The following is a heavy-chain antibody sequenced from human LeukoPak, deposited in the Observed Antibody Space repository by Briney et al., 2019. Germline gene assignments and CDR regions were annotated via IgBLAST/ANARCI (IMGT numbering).Heavy chain of an antibody. CDR2: IYYSGST. CDR1: GGSIRSSSYY. Sequence: SETLSLTCTVSGGSIRSSSYYWGWIRQPPGKGLEWIGSIYYSGSTYYNPSLKSRVTISVDTSKNQFSLKLSSVTAADTAVYYCAMPSLWFGEFGGGIDPWGQGTLVTVSS. D-gene: IGHD3-10*01. J-gene: IGHJ5*02. V-gene: IGHV4-39*01. CDR3: AMPSLWFGEFGGGIDP.